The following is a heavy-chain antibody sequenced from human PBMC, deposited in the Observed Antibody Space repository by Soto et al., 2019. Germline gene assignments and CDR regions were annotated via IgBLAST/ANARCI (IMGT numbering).Heavy chain of an antibody. CDR2: IYPSDSDT. J-gene: IGHJ6*03. V-gene: IGHV5-51*01. Sequence: GESLKISCKGSGYSFTSYWIGWVRQMPGKGLEWMGIIYPSDSDTRYSPSFQGQVTISADKSISTVYLQWSSLKASDTAMYYCASPPRGYCSGGSCYYMDVWGKGTTVTVSS. CDR3: ASPPRGYCSGGSCYYMDV. D-gene: IGHD2-15*01. CDR1: GYSFTSYW.